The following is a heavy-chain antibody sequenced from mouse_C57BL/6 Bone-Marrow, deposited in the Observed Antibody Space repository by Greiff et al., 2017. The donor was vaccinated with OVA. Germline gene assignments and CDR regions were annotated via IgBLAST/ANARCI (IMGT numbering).Heavy chain of an antibody. V-gene: IGHV5-6*01. Sequence: EVHLVESGGDLVKPGGSLKLSCAASGFTFSSYGMSWVRQTPDKRLEWVATISSGGSYTYYPDSVKGRFTISRDTAKNTLYLQMSSLKSEDTAMYYCARDWGYYYAMDYWGQGTSVTVSS. D-gene: IGHD4-1*01. CDR3: ARDWGYYYAMDY. J-gene: IGHJ4*01. CDR2: ISSGGSYT. CDR1: GFTFSSYG.